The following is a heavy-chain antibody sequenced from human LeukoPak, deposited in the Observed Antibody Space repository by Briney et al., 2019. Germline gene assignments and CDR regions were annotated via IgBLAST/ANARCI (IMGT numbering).Heavy chain of an antibody. V-gene: IGHV6-1*01. D-gene: IGHD5-24*01. CDR1: GDSVSRTNIA. CDR3: ARGIGWPYFDY. CDR2: TYYRSKWYN. Sequence: SQTLSLTCAISGDSVSRTNIAWNWIRQSPSRGLEWLGRTYYRSKWYNDYAVSVQSLIIISPNTSNNQYSLQLNSVTPEATALYYSARGIGWPYFDYWGQGTLVTVSS. J-gene: IGHJ4*02.